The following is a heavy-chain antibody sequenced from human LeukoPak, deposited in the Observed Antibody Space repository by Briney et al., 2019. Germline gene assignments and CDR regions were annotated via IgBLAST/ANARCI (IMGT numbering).Heavy chain of an antibody. CDR3: ARDGSSGWTWYFDY. J-gene: IGHJ4*02. V-gene: IGHV3-30-3*01. CDR1: GFIFSSYA. Sequence: SGGSLRLSCAASGFIFSSYAMHWVRQAPGKGLEWVAVISYDGSNKYYADSVKGRFTISRDNSKNTLYLQMNSLRAEDTAVYYCARDGSSGWTWYFDYWGQGTLVTVSS. CDR2: ISYDGSNK. D-gene: IGHD6-19*01.